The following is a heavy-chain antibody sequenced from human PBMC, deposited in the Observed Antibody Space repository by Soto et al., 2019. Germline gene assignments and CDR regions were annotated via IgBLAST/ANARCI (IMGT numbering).Heavy chain of an antibody. D-gene: IGHD5-12*01. CDR2: IIPIFGTA. CDR3: ARGKYSGYDDYYYYGMDV. Sequence: SVKVSCKASGGTFSSYAISWVRQAPGQGLEWMGGIIPIFGTANYARKFQGRATITADKSTSTAYMELSSLRSEDTAVYYCARGKYSGYDDYYYYGMDVWGQGTTVTVSS. CDR1: GGTFSSYA. V-gene: IGHV1-69*06. J-gene: IGHJ6*02.